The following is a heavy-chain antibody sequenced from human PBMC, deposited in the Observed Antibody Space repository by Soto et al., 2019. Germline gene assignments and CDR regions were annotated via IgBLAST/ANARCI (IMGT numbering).Heavy chain of an antibody. CDR1: GFTFDDYA. V-gene: IGHV3-9*01. J-gene: IGHJ3*02. CDR2: ISWNSGSI. Sequence: GGSLRLSCAASGFTFDDYAMHWVRQAPGKGLEWVSGISWNSGSIGYADSVKGRFTISRDNAKNSLYLQMNSLRAEDTALYYCAKDMYRSGGSCSTANIWGQGTMVTVSS. D-gene: IGHD2-15*01. CDR3: AKDMYRSGGSCSTANI.